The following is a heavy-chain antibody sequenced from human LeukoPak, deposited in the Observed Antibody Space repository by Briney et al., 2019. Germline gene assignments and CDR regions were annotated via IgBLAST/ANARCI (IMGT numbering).Heavy chain of an antibody. Sequence: GGSLRLSCAASGFTFSDYYMSWVRQAPGKGVEGVSYISSSSSYTNYAESVKGRFTISRGNPKNSLYLQMNSLRAEDTAVYYCARVGYDAFDIWGQGTMVTVSS. D-gene: IGHD3-22*01. V-gene: IGHV3-11*06. CDR3: ARVGYDAFDI. CDR1: GFTFSDYY. CDR2: ISSSSSYT. J-gene: IGHJ3*02.